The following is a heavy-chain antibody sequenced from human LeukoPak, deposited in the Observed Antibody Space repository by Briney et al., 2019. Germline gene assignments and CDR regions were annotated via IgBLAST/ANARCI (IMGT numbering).Heavy chain of an antibody. V-gene: IGHV3-21*04. D-gene: IGHD2-8*01. CDR2: ISSSSSYI. CDR3: AKGGVADY. CDR1: GFTFSSYS. Sequence: GGSLRLSCAASGFTFSSYSMNWVRQAPGKGLEWVSFISSSSSYIYYADSVKGRFTISRDNSKNTLYLQMNSLRAEDTAVYYCAKGGVADYWGQGTLVTVSS. J-gene: IGHJ4*02.